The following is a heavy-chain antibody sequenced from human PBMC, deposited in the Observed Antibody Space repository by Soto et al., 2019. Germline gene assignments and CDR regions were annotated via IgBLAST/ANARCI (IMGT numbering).Heavy chain of an antibody. V-gene: IGHV3-48*02. CDR1: GFTFSTDS. CDR3: ARFFGSGFDY. D-gene: IGHD6-19*01. Sequence: EVQLVESGGGLVQPGGSLRLSCVASGFTFSTDSMNWVRQAPGKGLEWVAHISTSGATRYYADSVNGRFTISRDNAKTSLYLQMDSLRNEDTAVYYCARFFGSGFDYWGQGTLVTVSS. CDR2: ISTSGATR. J-gene: IGHJ4*02.